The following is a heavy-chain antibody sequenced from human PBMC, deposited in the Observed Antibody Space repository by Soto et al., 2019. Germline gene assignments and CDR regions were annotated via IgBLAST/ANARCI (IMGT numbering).Heavy chain of an antibody. D-gene: IGHD3-3*01. J-gene: IGHJ4*02. CDR3: ARLQTIFGIITVFDY. V-gene: IGHV4-31*03. CDR1: GGSINSAGYY. Sequence: SETLSLTCTVSGGSINSAGYYWSWLRQHPGQGLEWIGNIYYSGSTNYKPSLKSRVTISIDTSKNHFSLNLSSVTAADTAVYYCARLQTIFGIITVFDYWGQGTLVTVSS. CDR2: IYYSGST.